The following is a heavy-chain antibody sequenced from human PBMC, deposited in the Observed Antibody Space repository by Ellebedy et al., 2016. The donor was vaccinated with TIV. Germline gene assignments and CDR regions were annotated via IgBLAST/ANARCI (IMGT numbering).Heavy chain of an antibody. V-gene: IGHV3-64D*06. CDR1: GFTFSSYA. Sequence: PGGSLRLSCSASGFTFSSYAMHRVRQAPGKGLEYISAIVANGGSTYYADSVKGRFTISRDNSKNTLYLQMSSLRADDTAVYYCVKAWGDWGQGTLVTVSS. D-gene: IGHD3-16*01. CDR2: IVANGGST. J-gene: IGHJ4*02. CDR3: VKAWGD.